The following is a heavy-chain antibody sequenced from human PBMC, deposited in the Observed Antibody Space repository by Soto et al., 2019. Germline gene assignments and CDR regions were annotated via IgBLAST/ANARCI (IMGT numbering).Heavy chain of an antibody. CDR3: ARDPRYDFWSDYYYGMDV. J-gene: IGHJ6*02. CDR2: IIPIFGTT. CDR1: GGTFSSYA. V-gene: IGHV1-69*01. Sequence: QVQLVQSGAEVKKPGSSVKVSCKASGGTFSSYAISWVRQAPGQGLEWMGGIIPIFGTTNYAQKFQGRVTITADESTSTDYMELSSLRSEDTAVYYCARDPRYDFWSDYYYGMDVWGQGTTVTVSS. D-gene: IGHD3-3*01.